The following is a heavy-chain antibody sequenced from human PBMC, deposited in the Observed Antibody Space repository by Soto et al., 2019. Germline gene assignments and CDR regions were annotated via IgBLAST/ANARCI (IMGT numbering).Heavy chain of an antibody. J-gene: IGHJ4*02. CDR3: ARASHYYDSSGLF. Sequence: GGSLRLSCAASGFTFSSYAMSWVRQAPGKGLEWVSAISGSGGSTYYADSVKGRFTISRDNSKNTLYLQMNSLRAEDTAVYYCARASHYYDSSGLFWGQGTLVTVSS. CDR1: GFTFSSYA. CDR2: ISGSGGST. V-gene: IGHV3-23*01. D-gene: IGHD3-22*01.